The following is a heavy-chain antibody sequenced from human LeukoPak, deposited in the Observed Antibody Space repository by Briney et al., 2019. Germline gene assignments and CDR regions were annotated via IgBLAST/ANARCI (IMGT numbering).Heavy chain of an antibody. CDR1: GGSISSSSYY. Sequence: MASETLSLTCTVSGGSISSSSYYWGWIRQPPGKGLEWIGYIYYSGSTYYNPSLKSRVTISVDTSKNQFSLKLSSVTAADTAVYYCARRKFIYIVGATPWFDPWGQGTLVTVSS. V-gene: IGHV4-39*07. J-gene: IGHJ5*02. CDR2: IYYSGST. D-gene: IGHD1-26*01. CDR3: ARRKFIYIVGATPWFDP.